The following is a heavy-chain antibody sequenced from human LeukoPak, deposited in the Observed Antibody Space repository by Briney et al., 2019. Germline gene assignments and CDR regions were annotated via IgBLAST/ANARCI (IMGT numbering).Heavy chain of an antibody. V-gene: IGHV3-21*01. Sequence: GGSLRLSCAASGFSFDRYSMYWVRQAPGKGLEWVASISRGGTNIYYADSVKGRFVISRDDSNNSLILQMNSLTAENSAVYYCARDRIVVVTAAFDFWGQGTLVTVSS. CDR1: GFSFDRYS. CDR3: ARDRIVVVTAAFDF. CDR2: ISRGGTNI. J-gene: IGHJ4*02. D-gene: IGHD2-21*02.